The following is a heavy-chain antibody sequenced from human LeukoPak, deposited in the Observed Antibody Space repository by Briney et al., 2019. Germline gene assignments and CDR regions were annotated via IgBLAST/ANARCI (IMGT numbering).Heavy chain of an antibody. V-gene: IGHV4-39*01. CDR1: GDSISSSSYC. CDR3: ARHSRSAYTGYENAFDI. D-gene: IGHD5-12*01. Sequence: PSETLSLTCTVSGDSISSSSYCWDWIRQPPGKGLEWIGNIYNSANTHYNPSLKTRITMSVETSKNRFSLKLNSVTAADTGIYYCARHSRSAYTGYENAFDIWGQGTMVTVSS. J-gene: IGHJ3*02. CDR2: IYNSANT.